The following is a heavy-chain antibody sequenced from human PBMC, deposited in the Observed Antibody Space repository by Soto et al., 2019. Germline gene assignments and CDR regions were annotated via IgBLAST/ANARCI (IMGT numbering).Heavy chain of an antibody. J-gene: IGHJ5*02. CDR2: ISAGGST. CDR3: ANFRGPNYYDSSGYSYYP. D-gene: IGHD3-22*01. Sequence: GGSLRLSCAASGFTFSSYAMSWVRQAPGKGLEWVSVISAGGSTYYADSVKGRFTISRDNSKNTLYLQMNSLRAEDTAVYYCANFRGPNYYDSSGYSYYPWGQGTLVTVSS. V-gene: IGHV3-23*01. CDR1: GFTFSSYA.